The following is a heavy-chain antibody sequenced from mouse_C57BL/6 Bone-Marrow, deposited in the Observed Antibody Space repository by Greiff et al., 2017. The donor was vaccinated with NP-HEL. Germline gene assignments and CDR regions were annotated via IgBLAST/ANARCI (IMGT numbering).Heavy chain of an antibody. CDR2: ISSGGSYT. CDR1: GFTFSSYG. V-gene: IGHV5-6*01. Sequence: DVHLVESGGDLVKPGGSLKLSCAASGFTFSSYGMSWVRQTPDKRLEWVATISSGGSYTYYPDSVKGRFTISRDNAKNTLYLQLSSLKSEDTAMYYCARRGGQYYYDGWGQGTTLTVSS. CDR3: ARRGGQYYYDG. J-gene: IGHJ2*01.